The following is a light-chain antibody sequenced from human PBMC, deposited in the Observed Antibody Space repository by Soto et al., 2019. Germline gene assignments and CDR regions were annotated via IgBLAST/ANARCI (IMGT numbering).Light chain of an antibody. Sequence: QSVLTQPPSASGTPGQRVTISCSGSSSNIGTNSVNWYQQLPGTAPQLLIYSNNQRPSGVPDRFSGSKSGTSASLAISGLQSEDEADYYCAAWDDSLNGRLFGGGTKLTVL. CDR2: SNN. V-gene: IGLV1-44*01. CDR3: AAWDDSLNGRL. CDR1: SSNIGTNS. J-gene: IGLJ2*01.